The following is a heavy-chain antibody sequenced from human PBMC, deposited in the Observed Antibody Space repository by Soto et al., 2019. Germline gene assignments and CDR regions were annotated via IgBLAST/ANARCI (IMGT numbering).Heavy chain of an antibody. J-gene: IGHJ5*02. CDR3: ALPGFTIFGVVLSP. CDR2: INPSGGST. CDR1: GYTFTSYY. D-gene: IGHD3-3*01. V-gene: IGHV1-46*01. Sequence: ASVKVSCKASGYTFTSYYMHWVRQAPGQGLEWMGIINPSGGSTSYAQTFQGRVTMTRDTSTSTVYMELSSLRSEDTAVYYCALPGFTIFGVVLSPWGQETLVTV.